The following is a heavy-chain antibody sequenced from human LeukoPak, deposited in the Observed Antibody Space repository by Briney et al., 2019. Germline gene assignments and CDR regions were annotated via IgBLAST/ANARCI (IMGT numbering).Heavy chain of an antibody. CDR2: IYYSGST. Sequence: PSETLSLTCTVSGGSISSYYWSWIRQPPGKGLEWIGYIYYSGSTNYNPSLKSRVTISVDTSKNQFSLKLSSVTAADTAVYYCARVLNYSGGSCYLFILDYWGQGTLVTVSS. D-gene: IGHD2-15*01. CDR1: GGSISSYY. V-gene: IGHV4-59*01. CDR3: ARVLNYSGGSCYLFILDY. J-gene: IGHJ4*02.